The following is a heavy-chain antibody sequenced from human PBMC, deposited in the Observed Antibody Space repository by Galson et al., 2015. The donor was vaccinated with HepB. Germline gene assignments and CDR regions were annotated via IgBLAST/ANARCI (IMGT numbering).Heavy chain of an antibody. CDR3: ARKYCGGDCYSYLQH. CDR1: GFTFSSYG. J-gene: IGHJ1*01. CDR2: ISYDGSNK. Sequence: SLRLSCAASGFTFSSYGMHWVRQAPGKGLEWVAVISYDGSNKYYADSVKGRFTISRDNSKNTLYLQMNSLRAEDTAVYYCARKYCGGDCYSYLQHWGQGTLVTVSS. V-gene: IGHV3-30*03. D-gene: IGHD2-21*01.